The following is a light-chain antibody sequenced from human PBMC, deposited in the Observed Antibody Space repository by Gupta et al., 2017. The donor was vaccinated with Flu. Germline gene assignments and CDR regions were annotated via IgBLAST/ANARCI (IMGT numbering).Light chain of an antibody. Sequence: VSAAAGQKVSIPCSGSTSNIGANYVSWYQQFPGKAPRLLILENNRRRSGTPDRFSGSKSGTSATLDITELQNGDEADDYCGTWGNNRNFGWVFGGGTTLTVL. CDR1: TSNIGANY. V-gene: IGLV1-51*02. J-gene: IGLJ3*02. CDR3: GTWGNNRNFGWV. CDR2: ENN.